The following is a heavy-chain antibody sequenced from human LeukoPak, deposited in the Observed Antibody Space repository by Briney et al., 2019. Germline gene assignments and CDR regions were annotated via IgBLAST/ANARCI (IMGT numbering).Heavy chain of an antibody. J-gene: IGHJ2*01. Sequence: SETLSLTCAVYGGSFSGYYWSWIRQPPGKGLEWIGEINHSGSTNYNPSLKSRVTISVDTSKNQFSLKLSSVTAADTAVYYCATRMEARYWYVDLWGRGTLVTVSS. CDR2: INHSGST. CDR3: ATRMEARYWYVDL. D-gene: IGHD1-1*01. CDR1: GGSFSGYY. V-gene: IGHV4-34*01.